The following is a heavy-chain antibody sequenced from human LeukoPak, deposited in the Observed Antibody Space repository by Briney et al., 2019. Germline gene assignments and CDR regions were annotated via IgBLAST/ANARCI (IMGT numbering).Heavy chain of an antibody. Sequence: PSETLSLTCTVSGGSVSDNGFFWGWIRQPPGKGLEWIGSVSYTGSTHYDPSLKSRVTMSIDTSKNQFSLNLTPVTAADTAVYYCARRGTYWNALGCWGQEPWSPSPQ. V-gene: IGHV4-39*01. CDR3: ARRGTYWNALGC. D-gene: IGHD1-1*01. CDR1: GGSVSDNGFF. J-gene: IGHJ4*02. CDR2: VSYTGST.